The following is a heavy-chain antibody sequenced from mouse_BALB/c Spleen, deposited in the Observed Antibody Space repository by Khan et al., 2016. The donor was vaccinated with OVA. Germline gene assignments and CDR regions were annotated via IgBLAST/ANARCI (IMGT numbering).Heavy chain of an antibody. CDR3: AREEALYYFDY. Sequence: QMQLEESGAELVRPGASVKLSCKTSGYIFTSYWIHWVKQRSGQGLEWFARIYPGTDNTYYNEKLKDKVTLTADKSSSTVYMQLSSLKSEDSAVYFCAREEALYYFDYWGQDTTLTVSS. V-gene: IGHV1-76*01. CDR1: GYIFTSYW. D-gene: IGHD3-2*02. J-gene: IGHJ2*01. CDR2: IYPGTDNT.